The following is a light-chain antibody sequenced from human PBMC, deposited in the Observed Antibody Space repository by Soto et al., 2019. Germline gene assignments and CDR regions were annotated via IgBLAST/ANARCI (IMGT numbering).Light chain of an antibody. CDR2: DAS. V-gene: IGKV3-11*01. J-gene: IGKJ3*01. CDR1: QSISSY. CDR3: HLRSTWPFT. Sequence: EIVLTQSRASLYLSPGERAIVSCRASQSISSYLAWYQQKHDQAPRLVTYDASNRATGIPARFSGSGSGTDFTVTIGSLEPEDFAVYYGHLRSTWPFTFGPGTKVDIK.